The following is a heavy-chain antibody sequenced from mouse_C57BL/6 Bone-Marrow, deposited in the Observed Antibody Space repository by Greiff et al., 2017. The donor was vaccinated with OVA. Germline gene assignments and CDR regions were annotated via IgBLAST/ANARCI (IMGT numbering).Heavy chain of an antibody. CDR2: INPSSGYT. D-gene: IGHD2-5*01. Sequence: QVQLQQSGAELATPGASVKLSCKASGYTFTSYWMHWVKQRPGQGLEWIGYINPSSGYTKYNQKFKDKATLTADKSSSTAYMQLSSLTYEDSAVDYCARIYSNYDYFDYWGQGTTLTVSS. V-gene: IGHV1-7*01. CDR3: ARIYSNYDYFDY. J-gene: IGHJ2*01. CDR1: GYTFTSYW.